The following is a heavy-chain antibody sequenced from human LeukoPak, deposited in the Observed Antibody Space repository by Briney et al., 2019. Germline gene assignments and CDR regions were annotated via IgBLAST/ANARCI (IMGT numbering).Heavy chain of an antibody. J-gene: IGHJ4*02. Sequence: GGSLRLSCAASGFTFSSYAMTWVRQAPGKGLEWLSYISSSSTTIYYADSVQGRFTISRDNAKNSLYLQMNSLRAEDTAVYYCARDEYYDSSGYTSWGQGTLVTVSS. CDR3: ARDEYYDSSGYTS. V-gene: IGHV3-48*01. CDR2: ISSSSTTI. D-gene: IGHD3-22*01. CDR1: GFTFSSYA.